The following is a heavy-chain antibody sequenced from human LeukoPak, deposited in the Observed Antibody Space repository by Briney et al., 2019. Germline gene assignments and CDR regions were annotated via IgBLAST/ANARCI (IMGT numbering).Heavy chain of an antibody. V-gene: IGHV1-69*05. J-gene: IGHJ3*02. CDR2: IIPIFGTA. Sequence: SVKVSCKASGGTFSSYAISWVRQAPGQGLEWMGGIIPIFGTANYAQKFQGRVTITTDESTSTAYMELSSLRSEDTAVCYCARGVPAAIAFDIWGQGTMVTVSS. CDR1: GGTFSSYA. D-gene: IGHD2-2*01. CDR3: ARGVPAAIAFDI.